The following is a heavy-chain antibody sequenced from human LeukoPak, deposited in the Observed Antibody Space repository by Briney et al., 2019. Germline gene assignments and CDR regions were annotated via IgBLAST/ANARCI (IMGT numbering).Heavy chain of an antibody. CDR3: ARELAEGFDY. Sequence: TGGSLRLSCAASGFTFSTYPMNWVRQAPGKGLEWVSSLGGSSRSIYYADSVKGRFTISRDNAKNSLYLQMNSLRAEDTAVYYCARELAEGFDYWGQGTLVTVSS. V-gene: IGHV3-21*01. D-gene: IGHD6-25*01. J-gene: IGHJ4*02. CDR1: GFTFSTYP. CDR2: LGGSSRSI.